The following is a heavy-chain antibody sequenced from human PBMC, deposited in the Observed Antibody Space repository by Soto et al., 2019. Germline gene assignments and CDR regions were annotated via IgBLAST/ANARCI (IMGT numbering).Heavy chain of an antibody. Sequence: QVQLVQSGTEVKKPGSSVKVSCKASGGTLTTYGISWVRQAPGQGLEWMGSIIPMFGITNYAHNIQGRVTITADKSTSTANMEMSSLRSEDTAVYYCAREEDLGFGELLSKWGQGTLVTVSS. CDR3: AREEDLGFGELLSK. J-gene: IGHJ4*02. V-gene: IGHV1-69*04. D-gene: IGHD3-10*01. CDR2: IIPMFGIT. CDR1: GGTLTTYG.